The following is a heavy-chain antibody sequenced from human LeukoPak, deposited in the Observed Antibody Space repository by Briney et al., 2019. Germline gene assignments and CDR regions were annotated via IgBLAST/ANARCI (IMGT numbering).Heavy chain of an antibody. D-gene: IGHD1-26*01. CDR1: GFTFSDYY. CDR2: INSSGSTI. V-gene: IGHV3-11*01. Sequence: GGSLRLSCAASGFTFSDYYMRWIRQAPGKGLEWVSYINSSGSTIYYADSVKGRFTISRDNAKNSLYLQMNSLRAEDTAVYYCARESEATTDYYYGMDVWGQGTTVTVSS. CDR3: ARESEATTDYYYGMDV. J-gene: IGHJ6*02.